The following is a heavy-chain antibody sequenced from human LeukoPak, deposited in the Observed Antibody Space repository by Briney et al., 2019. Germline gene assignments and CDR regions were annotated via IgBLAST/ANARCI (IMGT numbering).Heavy chain of an antibody. V-gene: IGHV4-4*07. CDR3: ARDENSYGYPLPYYYYGMDV. Sequence: SETLSLTCTVSGGSISSYYWSWIRQLAGKGLEWIGRIYTSGSTNYNPSLKSRVTMSVDTSKNQFSLKLSSVTAADTAVYYCARDENSYGYPLPYYYYGMDVWGQGTTVTVSS. CDR1: GGSISSYY. CDR2: IYTSGST. D-gene: IGHD5-18*01. J-gene: IGHJ6*02.